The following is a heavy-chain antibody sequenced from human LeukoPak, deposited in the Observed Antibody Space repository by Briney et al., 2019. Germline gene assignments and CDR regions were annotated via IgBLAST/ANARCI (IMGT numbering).Heavy chain of an antibody. CDR1: GFTFSSYG. D-gene: IGHD3-3*01. CDR2: IWYDGSNK. V-gene: IGHV3-33*01. J-gene: IGHJ4*02. CDR3: AREVPRDYDFWSGYYFDY. Sequence: GGSLRLSCAASGFTFSSYGMHWVRQAPGKGLEWVAVIWYDGSNKYYADSVKGRFTISRDNSKNTLYLQMNSLRAEDTAVYCCAREVPRDYDFWSGYYFDYWGQGTLVTVSS.